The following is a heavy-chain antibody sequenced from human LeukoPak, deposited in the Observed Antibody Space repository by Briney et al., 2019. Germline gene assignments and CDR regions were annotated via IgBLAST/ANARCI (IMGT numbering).Heavy chain of an antibody. D-gene: IGHD3-22*01. V-gene: IGHV3-74*01. Sequence: PGGSLRLSCAASGFTFNSYWMHWVRQAPGKGLVWVSRINSDGSSTNYADSVKGRFTISRDNAKNTLYLQMNSLRAEDTAVYYCARGPPHYYDSSGYYNYWGQGTLVTVSS. J-gene: IGHJ4*02. CDR1: GFTFNSYW. CDR2: INSDGSST. CDR3: ARGPPHYYDSSGYYNY.